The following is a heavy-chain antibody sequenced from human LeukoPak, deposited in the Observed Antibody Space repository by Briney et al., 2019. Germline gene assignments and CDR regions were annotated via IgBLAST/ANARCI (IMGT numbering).Heavy chain of an antibody. D-gene: IGHD3-22*01. CDR3: ARGVYYYDSRGAFDI. Sequence: SETLSLTCTVSGSSISSSSYYWGWIRQPPGKGLEWIGSIYYSGSTYYNPSLKSRVTISVDTSKNQFSLKLSSVTAADTAVYYCARGVYYYDSRGAFDIWGQGTMVTVSS. CDR2: IYYSGST. V-gene: IGHV4-39*01. CDR1: GSSISSSSYY. J-gene: IGHJ3*02.